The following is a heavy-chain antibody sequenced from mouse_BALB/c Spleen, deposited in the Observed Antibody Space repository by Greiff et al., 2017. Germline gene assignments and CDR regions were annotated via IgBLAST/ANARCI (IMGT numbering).Heavy chain of an antibody. J-gene: IGHJ3*01. CDR2: ISSGGSYT. CDR3: ARENYGNYDWFAY. CDR1: GFTFSSYG. Sequence: DVKLVESGGDLVKPGGSLKLSCAASGFTFSSYGMSWVRQTPDKRLEWVATISSGGSYTYYPDSVKGRFTISRDNAKNTLYLQMSSLKSEDTAMYYCARENYGNYDWFAYWGQGTLVTVSA. V-gene: IGHV5-6*02. D-gene: IGHD2-1*01.